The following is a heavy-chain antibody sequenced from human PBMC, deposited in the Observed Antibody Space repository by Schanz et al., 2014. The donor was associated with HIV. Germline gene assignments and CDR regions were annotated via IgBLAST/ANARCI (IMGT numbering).Heavy chain of an antibody. CDR1: GGTLTNYA. CDR3: ARTYTGDWSTGAD. J-gene: IGHJ4*02. CDR2: IVPMLGKT. Sequence: QVQLVQSGAEVKMPGSSVKVSCKPSGGTLTNYAISWVRQAPGQGLEWMGGIVPMLGKTRYAQKFQGRVTITADKSTSTVYMDLSSLRSEDTAVYYCARTYTGDWSTGADWGQGTLVTVSS. D-gene: IGHD2-21*02. V-gene: IGHV1-69*06.